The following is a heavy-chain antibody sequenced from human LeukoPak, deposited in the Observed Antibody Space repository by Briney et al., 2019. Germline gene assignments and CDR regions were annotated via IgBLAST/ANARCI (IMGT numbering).Heavy chain of an antibody. Sequence: SETLSLTCTVSGGSISSYFWSWIRQPPGKGLEWIGYIYYSGITNYNPSLKSRVTISVDRSKNQFSLKLSSVTAADTAVYYCAKVLLWFGELSNFDAFDIWGQGTMVTVSS. CDR2: IYYSGIT. J-gene: IGHJ3*02. D-gene: IGHD3-10*01. V-gene: IGHV4-59*12. CDR3: AKVLLWFGELSNFDAFDI. CDR1: GGSISSYF.